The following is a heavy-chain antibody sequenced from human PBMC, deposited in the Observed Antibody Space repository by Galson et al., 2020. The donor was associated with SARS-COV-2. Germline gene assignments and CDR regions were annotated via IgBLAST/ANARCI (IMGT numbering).Heavy chain of an antibody. V-gene: IGHV4-39*01. D-gene: IGHD2-2*01. CDR1: GGSISSSSYY. J-gene: IGHJ6*02. Sequence: SETLSLTCTVSGGSISSSSYYWGWIRQPPGKGLEWIGSIYYSGSTYYNPSLKSRVTISVDTSKNQFSLKLSSVTAADTAVYYCASSLGYCSSTSCAHYGLDVWGQGTTVTVSS. CDR2: IYYSGST. CDR3: ASSLGYCSSTSCAHYGLDV.